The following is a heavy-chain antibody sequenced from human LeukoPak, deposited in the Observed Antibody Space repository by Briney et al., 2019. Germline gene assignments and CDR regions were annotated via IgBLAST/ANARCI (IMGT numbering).Heavy chain of an antibody. CDR1: GFTFSSHW. J-gene: IGHJ5*02. Sequence: GGSLRLSCAASGFTFSSHWMSWVRQAPGKGLEWVGNIQPDGSEQYPVDSVKGRFTISRDNARNSMFLQMNSLRVEDTAVYYCASQSYARFDPWGQGTLVTISS. D-gene: IGHD3-16*01. V-gene: IGHV3-7*01. CDR3: ASQSYARFDP. CDR2: IQPDGSEQ.